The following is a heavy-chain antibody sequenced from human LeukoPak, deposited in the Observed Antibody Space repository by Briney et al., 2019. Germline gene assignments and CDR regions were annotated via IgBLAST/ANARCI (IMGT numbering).Heavy chain of an antibody. CDR1: GFTFSSYA. J-gene: IGHJ4*02. Sequence: GGSLRLSCAASGFTFSSYAMSWGRQAPGKRLEWVSGISGSGGSTYYADSVKGRFTISRDNSKNTLYLQTNSLRAEDTAVYYCAKAYVRLTPLDYWGQGTLVTVSS. V-gene: IGHV3-23*01. CDR2: ISGSGGST. CDR3: AKAYVRLTPLDY. D-gene: IGHD3-10*02.